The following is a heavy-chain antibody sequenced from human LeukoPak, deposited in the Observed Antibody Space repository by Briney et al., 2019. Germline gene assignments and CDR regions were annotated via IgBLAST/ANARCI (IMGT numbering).Heavy chain of an antibody. D-gene: IGHD3-10*01. V-gene: IGHV3-21*01. CDR3: ARDFDPLQGNDY. Sequence: GGSLRLSCAASGFTFSSYSMNWVRQAPGKGLEWVSSISSSSSYIYYAGSVKGRFTISRDNAKNSLYLQMNSLRAEDTAVYYCARDFDPLQGNDYWGQGTLVTVSS. CDR2: ISSSSSYI. CDR1: GFTFSSYS. J-gene: IGHJ4*02.